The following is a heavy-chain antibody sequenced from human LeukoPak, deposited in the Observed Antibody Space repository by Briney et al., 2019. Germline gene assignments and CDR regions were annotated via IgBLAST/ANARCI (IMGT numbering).Heavy chain of an antibody. V-gene: IGHV3-33*06. CDR2: IWYDGSKK. Sequence: PGGSLRLSCAASGFTFSTYGMHWVRQAPSKGLEWVAVIWYDGSKKYYADSVKGRFTTSRDNSKNTLYLQMNSLRAEDTAVYYCAKEGAAAFDYWGQGTLVTVSS. D-gene: IGHD6-13*01. CDR3: AKEGAAAFDY. CDR1: GFTFSTYG. J-gene: IGHJ4*02.